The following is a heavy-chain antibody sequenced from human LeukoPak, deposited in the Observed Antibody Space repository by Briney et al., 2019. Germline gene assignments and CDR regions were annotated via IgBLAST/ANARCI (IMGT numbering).Heavy chain of an antibody. V-gene: IGHV4-34*01. CDR3: ARGLVAVAGWFDP. CDR1: GGSFSGYY. CDR2: INHSGST. J-gene: IGHJ5*02. D-gene: IGHD6-19*01. Sequence: ASETLSLTCAVYGGSFSGYYWGWIRQPPGKGLEWIGEINHSGSTNYNPSLKSRVTISVDTSKNQFSLKLSSVTAADTAVYYCARGLVAVAGWFDPWGQGTLVTVSS.